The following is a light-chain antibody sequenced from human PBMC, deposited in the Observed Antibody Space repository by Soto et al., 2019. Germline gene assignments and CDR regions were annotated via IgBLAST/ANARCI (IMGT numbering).Light chain of an antibody. CDR2: GAS. CDR1: QSVSSN. Sequence: EIVMTQSPATLSVSPGERATLSCRASQSVSSNLAWYQQKPGQAPRLLIYGASTRATGIPARFSGSGSGTDFTLTISSLQAEDVAVYYCQQYYSSPLTCGGGTKVDIK. J-gene: IGKJ4*01. CDR3: QQYYSSPLT. V-gene: IGKV3-15*01.